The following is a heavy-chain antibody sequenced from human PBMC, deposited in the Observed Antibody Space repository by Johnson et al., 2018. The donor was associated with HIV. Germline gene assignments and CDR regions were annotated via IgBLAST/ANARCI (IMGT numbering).Heavy chain of an antibody. V-gene: IGHV3-30*02. CDR3: ASYCSGGSCYRRSPSDAFDI. CDR2: IRYEGSNK. CDR1: GFTFSSYG. D-gene: IGHD2-15*01. J-gene: IGHJ3*02. Sequence: QVQLVESGGGLAQPGGSLRLSCAASGFTFSSYGMHWVRQAPGKGLEWVAFIRYEGSNKYYADSVKGRFTISRDNSKNTLYLQMNSLRAEDTAVYYCASYCSGGSCYRRSPSDAFDIWGQGTMVTVSS.